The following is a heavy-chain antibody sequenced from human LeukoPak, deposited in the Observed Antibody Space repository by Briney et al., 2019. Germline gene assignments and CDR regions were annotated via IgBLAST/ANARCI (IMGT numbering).Heavy chain of an antibody. Sequence: ASVKASCKASGYTFTGYYMHWVRQAPGQGLEWMGWIKPNSGGTNYAQKVQGRVTMTRDTSISTAYMELSRLRSDDTAVYYCARWDYDLWTGDYWGQGTLVTVSS. CDR3: ARWDYDLWTGDY. J-gene: IGHJ4*02. CDR1: GYTFTGYY. CDR2: IKPNSGGT. D-gene: IGHD3-3*01. V-gene: IGHV1-2*02.